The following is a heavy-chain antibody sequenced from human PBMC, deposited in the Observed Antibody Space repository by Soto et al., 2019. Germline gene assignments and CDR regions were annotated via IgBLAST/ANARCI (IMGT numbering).Heavy chain of an antibody. Sequence: QLQLQESGPGLVKPSETLSLTCTVSGGSISSSSYYWGWIRQPPGKGLEWIGSIYYSGSTYYNPSLKSRVTISVDTSKNQFSLKLSSVTAADTAVYYCARRTSGSYYVRSYFDYWGQGTLVTVSS. D-gene: IGHD1-26*01. CDR2: IYYSGST. CDR1: GGSISSSSYY. CDR3: ARRTSGSYYVRSYFDY. V-gene: IGHV4-39*01. J-gene: IGHJ4*02.